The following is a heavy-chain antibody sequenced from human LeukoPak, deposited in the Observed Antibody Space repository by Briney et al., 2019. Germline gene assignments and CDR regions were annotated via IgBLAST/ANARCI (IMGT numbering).Heavy chain of an antibody. J-gene: IGHJ4*02. CDR3: AKESAKFDY. V-gene: IGHV3-43*02. D-gene: IGHD6-13*01. CDR2: ISADGGST. Sequence: GGSLRLSCVASGLTFHDYAMHWVRQAPGKGLEWVSLISADGGSTFYADSVRGRFSISRDNSKNSLYLQMNSLRTEDTAMYYCAKESAKFDYWGEGTLLAVSS. CDR1: GLTFHDYA.